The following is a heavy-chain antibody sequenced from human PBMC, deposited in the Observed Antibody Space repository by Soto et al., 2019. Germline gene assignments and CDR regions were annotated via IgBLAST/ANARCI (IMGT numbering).Heavy chain of an antibody. CDR3: ARASNYEGYYYYYMDV. Sequence: EVQLVESGGGLVQPGGSLRLSCAASGFTFSSYDMHWVRQATGKGLEWVSAIGTASDTYYPGSVKGRFTISRENAKNSLYLQMNSLRAGDTAVYYCARASNYEGYYYYYMDVWGKGTTVTVSS. D-gene: IGHD4-4*01. CDR2: IGTASDT. V-gene: IGHV3-13*01. CDR1: GFTFSSYD. J-gene: IGHJ6*03.